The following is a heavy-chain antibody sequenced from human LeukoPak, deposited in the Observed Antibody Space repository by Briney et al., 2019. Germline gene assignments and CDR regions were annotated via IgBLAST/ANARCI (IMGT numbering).Heavy chain of an antibody. V-gene: IGHV6-1*01. CDR2: TYYRSKWYN. D-gene: IGHD3-10*01. Sequence: SQTLSLTCAISGDSVSSNSAAWNWIRQSPSRGLEWLGRTYYRSKWYNDYAVSVKSRITINPDTSKNQFSLQLNPVTPEDTAVYYCARDQAPGYYYGSGSYYNGVGWFDPWGQGTLVTVSS. CDR3: ARDQAPGYYYGSGSYYNGVGWFDP. CDR1: GDSVSSNSAA. J-gene: IGHJ5*02.